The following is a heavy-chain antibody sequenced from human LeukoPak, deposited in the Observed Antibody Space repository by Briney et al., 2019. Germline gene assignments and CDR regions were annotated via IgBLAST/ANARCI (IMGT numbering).Heavy chain of an antibody. CDR2: IYPGDSDT. D-gene: IGHD3-22*01. CDR1: GYSFTSYW. Sequence: GESLKISCKGSGYSFTSYWIGWVRQMPGEGLEWMGIIYPGDSDTRYSPSFQGQVTISADKSISTAYLQWSSLKASDTAMYYCARGYYDSSGYYYLYFDYWGQGTLVTVSS. V-gene: IGHV5-51*01. CDR3: ARGYYDSSGYYYLYFDY. J-gene: IGHJ4*02.